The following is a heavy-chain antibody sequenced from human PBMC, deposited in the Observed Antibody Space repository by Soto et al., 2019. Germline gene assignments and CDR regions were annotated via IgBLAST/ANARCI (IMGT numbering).Heavy chain of an antibody. CDR2: IYYSGST. V-gene: IGHV4-39*01. CDR1: GGSISSSSYY. CDR3: ARRAMTRDAFDI. J-gene: IGHJ3*02. Sequence: SETLSLTCTVSGGSISSSSYYWGWIRQPPGKGLEWIGSIYYSGSTYYNPSLKSRVTISVDTSKNQFSLKPSSVTAADTAVYYCARRAMTRDAFDIWGQGTMVTVSS.